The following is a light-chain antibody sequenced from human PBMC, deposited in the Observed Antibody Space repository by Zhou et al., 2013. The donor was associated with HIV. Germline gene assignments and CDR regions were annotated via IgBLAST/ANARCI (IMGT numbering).Light chain of an antibody. CDR2: GAS. V-gene: IGKV3-20*01. CDR3: HLYGSSSALS. J-gene: IGKJ4*01. Sequence: EVLMTQSPVTLSVSPGERATLSCRASQSVSSRYLAWYQQKPGQAPRLLIYGASSRATGIPDRFSGSGFGADFALTIDRLEPEDSAIYFCHLYGSSSALSFGGGTRVEI. CDR1: QSVSSRY.